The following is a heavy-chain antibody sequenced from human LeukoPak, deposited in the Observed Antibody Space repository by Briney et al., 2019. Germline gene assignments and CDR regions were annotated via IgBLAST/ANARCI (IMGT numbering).Heavy chain of an antibody. D-gene: IGHD5-18*01. V-gene: IGHV3-7*01. J-gene: IGHJ4*02. CDR2: IKQDGSEK. CDR3: ARDLSGITGYTYGRGIDY. Sequence: GGSLRLSCAASGFTFSSYWMSWVRQAPGKGLEWVANIKQDGSEKYYVDSVKGRFTISRDNAKTSLFLQMNSLRAEDTAVYYCARDLSGITGYTYGRGIDYWGQGTLVTVSS. CDR1: GFTFSSYW.